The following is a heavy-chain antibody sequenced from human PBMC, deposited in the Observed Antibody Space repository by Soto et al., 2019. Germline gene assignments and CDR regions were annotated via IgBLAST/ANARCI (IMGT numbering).Heavy chain of an antibody. J-gene: IGHJ4*02. Sequence: QVQLVESGGGVVQPGGSLRLSCAASGFTFSSYGMHWVRQAPGKGLEWVAVIWYDGSNKYYADSVKGRFTISRDNSKNTLYLQMNSLRAEDTAVYYCARETDGDHYYFDYWGQGTLVTVSS. V-gene: IGHV3-33*01. CDR1: GFTFSSYG. D-gene: IGHD4-17*01. CDR3: ARETDGDHYYFDY. CDR2: IWYDGSNK.